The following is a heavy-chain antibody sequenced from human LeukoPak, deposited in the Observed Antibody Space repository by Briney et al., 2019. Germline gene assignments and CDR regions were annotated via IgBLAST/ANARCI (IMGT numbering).Heavy chain of an antibody. CDR3: ARDWEDRLLWYWFDP. Sequence: VASVKVSCKASGYSFIDYYIHWVRQAPGQGLEWMGWIIPNSGDTKYAQKFQGRVTMTRDTSISTAYMELSRLRSDDTAVYYCARDWEDRLLWYWFDPWGQGTLVTVSS. CDR2: IIPNSGDT. CDR1: GYSFIDYY. V-gene: IGHV1-2*02. J-gene: IGHJ5*02. D-gene: IGHD2-2*01.